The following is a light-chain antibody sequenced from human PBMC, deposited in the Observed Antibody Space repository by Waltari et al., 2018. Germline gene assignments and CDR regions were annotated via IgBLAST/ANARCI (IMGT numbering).Light chain of an antibody. CDR3: HSRDASGVGGS. CDR2: DKN. V-gene: IGLV3-19*01. CDR1: SLRSYY. Sequence: SSELTQDPAVSVAMGQTVRITCQGDSLRSYYASWYQQRPGQAPILVMYDKNNRPSGVPDRFSGSNSDNTASLTIPGAQAEDEASYYCHSRDASGVGGSFGGGTKLTVL. J-gene: IGLJ2*01.